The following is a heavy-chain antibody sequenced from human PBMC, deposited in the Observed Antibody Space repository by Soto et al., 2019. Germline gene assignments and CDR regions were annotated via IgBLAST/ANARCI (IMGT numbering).Heavy chain of an antibody. CDR1: AGSISRYY. D-gene: IGHD2-15*01. J-gene: IGHJ4*01. CDR3: VASIESRDMEPFDY. V-gene: IGHV4-59*01. Sequence: PSETLSLTCSFSAGSISRYYWGCVRQLPGERLEWIAYVSYSVGASYNPSLKSRVTISLDTSKSQIALRLMSVTAADTAMYYCVASIESRDMEPFDYWGHGALVTVS. CDR2: VSYSVGA.